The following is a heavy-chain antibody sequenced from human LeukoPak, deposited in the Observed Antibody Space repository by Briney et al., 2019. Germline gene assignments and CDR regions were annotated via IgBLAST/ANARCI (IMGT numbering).Heavy chain of an antibody. V-gene: IGHV4-39*01. CDR2: IYHTGST. CDR3: ILGGKLDY. CDR1: GGSISSSNYY. D-gene: IGHD3-10*01. J-gene: IGHJ4*02. Sequence: PSETLSLTCTVSGGSISSSNYYRGWIRQPPGKGLEWIGGIYHTGSTHYNPSLKSRVTISVGTSKNQLSLRLTSVTAADTALYYCILGGKLDYWGQGVLVTVSS.